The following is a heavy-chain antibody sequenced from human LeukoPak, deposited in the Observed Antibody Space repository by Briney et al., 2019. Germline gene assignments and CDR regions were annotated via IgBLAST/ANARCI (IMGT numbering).Heavy chain of an antibody. D-gene: IGHD3-3*01. Sequence: GGSLRLSCAASGFTFSSYWMSWVRQAPGKVLEWVANIKQDGSEKYYVDSVKGRFTISRDNAKNSLYLQMNSLRAEDTAVYYCARFRFLEWLLPFDYWGQGTLVTVSS. J-gene: IGHJ4*02. CDR3: ARFRFLEWLLPFDY. V-gene: IGHV3-7*01. CDR1: GFTFSSYW. CDR2: IKQDGSEK.